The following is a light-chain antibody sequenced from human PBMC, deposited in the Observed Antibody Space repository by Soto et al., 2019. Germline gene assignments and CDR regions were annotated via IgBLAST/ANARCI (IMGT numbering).Light chain of an antibody. J-gene: IGLJ3*02. V-gene: IGLV3-21*02. CDR1: NIGSKS. Sequence: SYELTQPPSVSVAPGQTARLTCGGNNIGSKSVHGYQQKPGQAPVLVVYDDSDRPSGIPERFSGSNSGNTATLTISRVEAGDEADYYCQVWDSSSDHSWVFGGGTKLTVL. CDR2: DDS. CDR3: QVWDSSSDHSWV.